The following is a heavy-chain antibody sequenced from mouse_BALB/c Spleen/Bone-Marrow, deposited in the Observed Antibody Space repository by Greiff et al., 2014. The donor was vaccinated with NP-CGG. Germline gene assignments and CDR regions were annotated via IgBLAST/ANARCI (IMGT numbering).Heavy chain of an antibody. CDR1: GSNIKDTY. Sequence: EVQLVESGAELVKPGASVKLSCTASGSNIKDTYMHWVKQRPEQGLEWIGRIDPANGNTKYDPKFQGKATITADTSSNTAYLQLSSLTSEDTAVYYCASYRYGWYFDVWGAGTTVTVSS. D-gene: IGHD2-14*01. J-gene: IGHJ1*01. V-gene: IGHV14-3*02. CDR3: ASYRYGWYFDV. CDR2: IDPANGNT.